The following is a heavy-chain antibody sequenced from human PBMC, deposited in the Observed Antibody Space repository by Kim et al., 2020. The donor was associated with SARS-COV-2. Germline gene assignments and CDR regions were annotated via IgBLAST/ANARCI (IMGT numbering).Heavy chain of an antibody. CDR1: GFTFDDYA. J-gene: IGHJ3*02. CDR2: ISWNSGSI. D-gene: IGHD4-17*01. Sequence: GGSLRLSCAASGFTFDDYAMHWVRQAPGKGLEWVSGISWNSGSIGYADSVKGRFTISRDNAKNSLYLQMNSLRAEDTALYYCAKDIVTTVTNGAAFDIWGQGTMVTVSS. CDR3: AKDIVTTVTNGAAFDI. V-gene: IGHV3-9*01.